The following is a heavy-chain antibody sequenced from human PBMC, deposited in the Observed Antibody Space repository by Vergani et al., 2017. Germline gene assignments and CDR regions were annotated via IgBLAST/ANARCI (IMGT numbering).Heavy chain of an antibody. CDR2: ISWNSNSI. Sequence: EVQLEESGGGLVLPGRSLRLSCVASGFTSAGYAMHWVRQAPGKGLEWVSGISWNSNSIGYADSVKGRFTISRDNAKNSLYLQMQSLRAEDTALYYCAKDLGTSSGGGWFDPWGQGTLVTVSS. CDR1: GFTSAGYA. D-gene: IGHD6-6*01. CDR3: AKDLGTSSGGGWFDP. V-gene: IGHV3-9*02. J-gene: IGHJ5*02.